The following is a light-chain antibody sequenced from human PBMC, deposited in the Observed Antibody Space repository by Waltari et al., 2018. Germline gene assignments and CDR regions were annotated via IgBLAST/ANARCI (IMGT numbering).Light chain of an antibody. CDR1: SSDVGGYNS. CDR2: DVT. CDR3: NSYTSSSTLWV. Sequence: QSAPTQPASVSGSPGQSITISCTGTSSDVGGYNSVSWYQQHPGKAPKLMIYDVTKRPSGVSDRFSGSKSGNTASLTISGLQAEDEADYYCNSYTSSSTLWVFGGGTKLTVL. V-gene: IGLV2-14*01. J-gene: IGLJ3*02.